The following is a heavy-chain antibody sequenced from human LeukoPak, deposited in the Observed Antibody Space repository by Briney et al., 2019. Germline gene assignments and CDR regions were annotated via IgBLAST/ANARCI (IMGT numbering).Heavy chain of an antibody. V-gene: IGHV3-23*01. CDR2: ISGSGGST. CDR1: GFIFRNYA. Sequence: GGSLRLSCVTSGFIFRNYAMSWVRQAPGKGLEWVSAISGSGGSTYYADSVKGRFTISRDNSKNTLYLQMNSLRAEDTALYYCAKGPGSYYAPSFDYWGQGTLVTVSS. J-gene: IGHJ4*02. CDR3: AKGPGSYYAPSFDY. D-gene: IGHD1-26*01.